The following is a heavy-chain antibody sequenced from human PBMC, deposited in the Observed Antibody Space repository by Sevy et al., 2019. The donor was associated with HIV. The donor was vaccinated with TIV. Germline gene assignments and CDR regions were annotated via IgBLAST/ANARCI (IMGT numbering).Heavy chain of an antibody. Sequence: ASVKVSCKASGYTFSTYYMHWVRQAPGQGLEWMGMINPSGGSTTYAQTFQGRVTMTRDTSTTTFYMDLSSLRSEDTAVYYCARERLDSSGLVAFDIWGQGTMVTVSS. CDR1: GYTFSTYY. CDR2: INPSGGST. CDR3: ARERLDSSGLVAFDI. J-gene: IGHJ3*02. D-gene: IGHD3-22*01. V-gene: IGHV1-46*01.